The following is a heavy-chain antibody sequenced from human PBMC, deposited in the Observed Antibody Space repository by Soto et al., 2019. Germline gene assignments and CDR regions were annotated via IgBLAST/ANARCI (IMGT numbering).Heavy chain of an antibody. J-gene: IGHJ4*02. D-gene: IGHD3-22*01. CDR3: ARDRGHYYDSSAINYFDY. CDR1: GGSISSSNW. V-gene: IGHV4-4*02. CDR2: IYHSGST. Sequence: SETLSLTCAVSGGSISSSNWWSWVRQPPGKGLEWIGEIYHSGSTNYNPSLKSRVTISVDKSKNQFSLKLSSVTAADTAVYYCARDRGHYYDSSAINYFDYWGQGTLVTVSS.